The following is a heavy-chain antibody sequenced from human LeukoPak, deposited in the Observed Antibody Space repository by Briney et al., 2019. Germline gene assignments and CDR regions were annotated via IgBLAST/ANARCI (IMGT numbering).Heavy chain of an antibody. CDR3: ARDVATVTTLNWFDP. Sequence: ASVKVSCKASGYTFTSYGISWVRQAPGQGLEWMGWISAYNGNTNYAQKLQGRVTMTTDTSTSTAYMELRSLRSDDTAVYYCARDVATVTTLNWFDPWSQGTLVTVSS. CDR2: ISAYNGNT. CDR1: GYTFTSYG. V-gene: IGHV1-18*04. D-gene: IGHD4-17*01. J-gene: IGHJ5*02.